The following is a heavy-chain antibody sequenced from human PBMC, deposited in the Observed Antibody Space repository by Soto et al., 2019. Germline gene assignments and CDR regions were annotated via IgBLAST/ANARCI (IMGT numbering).Heavy chain of an antibody. J-gene: IGHJ4*02. CDR3: ASGIAARTPRLDY. Sequence: ASAPVSWKASGYTFTSYYVHWVRQAPGQGLEWMGIINPRGGSTSYEQECQCSVPMTRDTSTSTVYMELSSLRSEDTAVYYCASGIAARTPRLDYWGQGTLVTVSS. D-gene: IGHD6-6*01. CDR2: INPRGGST. CDR1: GYTFTSYY. V-gene: IGHV1-46*03.